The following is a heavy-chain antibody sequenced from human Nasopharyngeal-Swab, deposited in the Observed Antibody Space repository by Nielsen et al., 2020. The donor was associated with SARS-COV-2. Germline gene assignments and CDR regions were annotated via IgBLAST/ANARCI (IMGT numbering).Heavy chain of an antibody. CDR1: GFTFSSYW. J-gene: IGHJ6*02. Sequence: GESLKISCAASGFTFSSYWMTWVRQAPGKGLEWVANMNPDGSETYYVDSVKGRFLISRDNAKNSLYLQMNSLRAEDTAVYYCARDRGLENYYYGMDVWGQGTTVTVSS. CDR3: ARDRGLENYYYGMDV. CDR2: MNPDGSET. D-gene: IGHD1-1*01. V-gene: IGHV3-7*01.